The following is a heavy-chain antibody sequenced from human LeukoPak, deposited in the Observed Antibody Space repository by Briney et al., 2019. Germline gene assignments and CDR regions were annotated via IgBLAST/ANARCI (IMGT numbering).Heavy chain of an antibody. V-gene: IGHV4-39*01. J-gene: IGHJ4*02. D-gene: IGHD2-2*01. CDR3: VRGTQKLGSRGSFDS. Sequence: SETLSLTCAVSGGSINSGYYYWGWIRQPPGKGLEWIGSIYYSGSTYYNLSLKSRVSISVDTSKNQFSLKLSYVTAADTAAYYCVRGTQKLGSRGSFDSWGQGTLVTVSS. CDR2: IYYSGST. CDR1: GGSINSGYYY.